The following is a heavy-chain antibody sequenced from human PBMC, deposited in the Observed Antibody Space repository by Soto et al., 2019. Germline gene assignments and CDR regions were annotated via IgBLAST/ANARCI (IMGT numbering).Heavy chain of an antibody. D-gene: IGHD3-3*01. V-gene: IGHV3-21*04. CDR3: AKATLRVVHPLVFDY. J-gene: IGHJ4*02. Sequence: GGSLRLSCAASGFTFSSYSMNWVRQAPGKGLEWVSSISSSGDYIFYADSLKGRFTISRDNAKNSLYLQMNSLRAEDTAIYYCAKATLRVVHPLVFDYWGQGSLVTVSS. CDR1: GFTFSSYS. CDR2: ISSSGDYI.